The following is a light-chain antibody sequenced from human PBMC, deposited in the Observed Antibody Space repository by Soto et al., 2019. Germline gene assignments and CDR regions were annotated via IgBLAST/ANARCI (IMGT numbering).Light chain of an antibody. J-gene: IGKJ5*01. Sequence: RLTQSPSSLSASVGDTVTISCRASQDISTYLPWYPHKPGKTPTLLICCSSSLHHGVPLRFAGSGSGSEFTLTSIRLRPDDCAPYYCQHYTLYSAPFGQG. CDR2: CSS. CDR1: QDISTY. CDR3: QHYTLYSAP. V-gene: IGKV1-5*01.